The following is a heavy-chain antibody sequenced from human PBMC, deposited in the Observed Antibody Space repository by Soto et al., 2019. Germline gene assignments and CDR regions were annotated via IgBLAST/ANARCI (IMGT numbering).Heavy chain of an antibody. D-gene: IGHD5-18*01. J-gene: IGHJ4*02. CDR1: GGSISSYY. CDR2: IYYSGST. V-gene: IGHV4-59*08. CDR3: AKGGYTFAYE. Sequence: SETLSLTCTVSGGSISSYYWSWIRQPPGKGLEWIGYIYYSGSTNYNPSLKSRVTISVDTSKNQNTLFLQMTSLRADDTAVYYCAKGGYTFAYEWGQGALVTVSS.